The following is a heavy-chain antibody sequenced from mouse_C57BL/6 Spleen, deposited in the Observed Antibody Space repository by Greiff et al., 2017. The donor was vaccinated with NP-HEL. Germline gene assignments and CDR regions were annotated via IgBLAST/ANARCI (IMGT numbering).Heavy chain of an antibody. D-gene: IGHD2-1*01. V-gene: IGHV5-17*01. CDR1: GFTFSDYG. J-gene: IGHJ1*03. Sequence: EVMLVESGGGLVKPGGSLKLSCAASGFTFSDYGMHWVRQAPEKGLEWVAYISSGSSTIYYADTVKGRFTISRDNAKNTLFLQMTSLRSEDTAMYYCARGVNWYFDAWGTGTTVTVSS. CDR3: ARGVNWYFDA. CDR2: ISSGSSTI.